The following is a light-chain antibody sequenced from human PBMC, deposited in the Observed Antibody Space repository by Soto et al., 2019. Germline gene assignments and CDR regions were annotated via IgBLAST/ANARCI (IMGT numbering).Light chain of an antibody. J-gene: IGLJ1*01. Sequence: SARAQPASVAESPRESISISCTITRSDVGGXNXXXXXQXXXGXAPXXXXYKVSNRPSGVSNRFSGSKSGNTASLTISGLQAEDEADYYCSSYTSSSTYVFGTGTKVTVL. CDR2: KVS. CDR1: RSDVGGXNX. V-gene: IGLV2-14*01. CDR3: SSYTSSSTYV.